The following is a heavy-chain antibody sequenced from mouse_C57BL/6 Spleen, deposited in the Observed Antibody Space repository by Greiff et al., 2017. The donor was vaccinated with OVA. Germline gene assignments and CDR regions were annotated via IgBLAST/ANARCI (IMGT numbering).Heavy chain of an antibody. CDR1: GYTFTSYD. CDR3: ARGGITTVSRYGWYFDV. CDR2: IYPRDGST. J-gene: IGHJ1*03. D-gene: IGHD1-1*01. V-gene: IGHV1-85*01. Sequence: QVQLKQSGPELVKPGASVKLSCKASGYTFTSYDINWVKQRPGQGLEWIGWIYPRDGSTKYNEKFKGKATLTVDTSSSTAYRELHSLTSEDSAVYFCARGGITTVSRYGWYFDVWGTGTTVTVSS.